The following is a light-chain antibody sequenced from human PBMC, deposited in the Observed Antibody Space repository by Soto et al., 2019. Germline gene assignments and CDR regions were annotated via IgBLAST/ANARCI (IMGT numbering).Light chain of an antibody. Sequence: SYELTQPPSVSVSPGQTARITCSGDALPKQYAYWYQQKPGQAPVLVIYKDSERPSGIPERFSGSSSGTTVTLTISGVQAEHEADYYCQSADSSGTHEVFGGGTKLTVL. CDR1: ALPKQY. V-gene: IGLV3-25*03. CDR3: QSADSSGTHEV. CDR2: KDS. J-gene: IGLJ2*01.